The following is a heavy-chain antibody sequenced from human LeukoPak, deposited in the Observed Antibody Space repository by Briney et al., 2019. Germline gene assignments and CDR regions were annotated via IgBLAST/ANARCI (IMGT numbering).Heavy chain of an antibody. CDR3: ARGAELGYCSGGSCYPKIHYYYYYMDV. CDR2: IKQDGSEK. J-gene: IGHJ6*03. V-gene: IGHV3-7*01. Sequence: GSLRLSCAASGFTFSSYWMSWVRQAPGKGLEWVANIKQDGSEKYYVDSVKGRFTISRDNAKNSLYLQMNSLRAEDTAVYYCARGAELGYCSGGSCYPKIHYYYYYMDVWGKGTTVTISS. D-gene: IGHD2-15*01. CDR1: GFTFSSYW.